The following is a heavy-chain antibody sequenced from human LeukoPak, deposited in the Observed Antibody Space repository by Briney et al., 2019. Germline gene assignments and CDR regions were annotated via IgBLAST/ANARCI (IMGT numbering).Heavy chain of an antibody. J-gene: IGHJ4*02. CDR3: ATMGLLVAPYDY. D-gene: IGHD2-15*01. Sequence: GGSLRLSCAASGITVDNNDMSWVRQAPGKGLEWVSFIYSGGTTYYADSVKGRFTISRDNSKNTLYLQMNSLRAEDTAVYYCATMGLLVAPYDYWGQGTLVTVSS. CDR2: IYSGGTT. CDR1: GITVDNND. V-gene: IGHV3-53*01.